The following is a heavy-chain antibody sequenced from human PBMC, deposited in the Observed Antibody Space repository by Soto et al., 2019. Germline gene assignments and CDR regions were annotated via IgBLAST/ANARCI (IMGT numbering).Heavy chain of an antibody. CDR1: GYTFSIYG. V-gene: IGHV1-18*01. CDR2: ISVYNGNT. J-gene: IGHJ6*02. CDR3: ARDASSGQLGGMDV. Sequence: GASVKVSCKASGYTFSIYGISWVRQAPGQGLEWMGWISVYNGNTDYAQDLQGRVTLTTDTSTGTAHMELRSLRSADTAVYYCARDASSGQLGGMDVWGQGTTVTVSS. D-gene: IGHD6-19*01.